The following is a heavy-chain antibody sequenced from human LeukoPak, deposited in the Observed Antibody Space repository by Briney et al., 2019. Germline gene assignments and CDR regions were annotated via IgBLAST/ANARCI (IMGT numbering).Heavy chain of an antibody. D-gene: IGHD6-19*01. CDR2: IHYSGGT. V-gene: IGHV4-39*07. J-gene: IGHJ4*02. CDR1: GGSISSSVYY. Sequence: PSGTLSLTCAVSGGSISSSVYYWGWIRQPPGKGLEWIGSIHYSGGTHYNSSLKSRVTISVDTSRSQFSLKLSSVTAADTAVYYCARVYVSWLVHFDSWGQGTLVTVSS. CDR3: ARVYVSWLVHFDS.